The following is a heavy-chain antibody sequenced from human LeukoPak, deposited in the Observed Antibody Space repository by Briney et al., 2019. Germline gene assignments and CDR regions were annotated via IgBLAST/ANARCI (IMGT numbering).Heavy chain of an antibody. CDR2: IYSCGST. CDR1: GFTVSSNY. J-gene: IGHJ2*01. V-gene: IGHV3-66*03. Sequence: PGGSLRLSCAASGFTVSSNYMSWVRQAPGKGLEWVSVIYSCGSTYYADSVKGRFTISRDNSKNTLYLQMNSLRAEDTAVYYCARSSERSSWYAVWNWYFDLWGRGTLVTVSS. D-gene: IGHD6-13*01. CDR3: ARSSERSSWYAVWNWYFDL.